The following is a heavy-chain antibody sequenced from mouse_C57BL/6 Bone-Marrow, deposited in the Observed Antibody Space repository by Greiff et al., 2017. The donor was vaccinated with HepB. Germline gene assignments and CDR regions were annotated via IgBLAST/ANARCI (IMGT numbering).Heavy chain of an antibody. CDR3: ARALLLRD. Sequence: EVQVVESGGGLVKPGGSLKLYCAASGFTFSSYAMSWVRQTPEKRLEWVATISDGGSYTYYPDNVKGRFTISRDNAKNNLYLQMSHLKSEDTAMYYCARALLLRDWGQGTLVTVSA. CDR1: GFTFSSYA. V-gene: IGHV5-4*01. D-gene: IGHD1-1*01. J-gene: IGHJ3*01. CDR2: ISDGGSYT.